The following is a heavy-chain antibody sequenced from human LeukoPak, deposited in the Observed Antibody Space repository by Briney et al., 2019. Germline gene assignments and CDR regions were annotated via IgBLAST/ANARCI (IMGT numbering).Heavy chain of an antibody. Sequence: GGSLRLSCAAPGLPLNTYNLHWVRQAPGRGLEWVSFIRNDETEIHYADFAKGRFTISRDKSKNSLYLQMNSLRPDDTALYYCAKDGGRYRFDYWGQGTMVTVSS. CDR2: IRNDETEI. J-gene: IGHJ4*02. CDR3: AKDGGRYRFDY. CDR1: GLPLNTYN. V-gene: IGHV3-30*02. D-gene: IGHD3-16*02.